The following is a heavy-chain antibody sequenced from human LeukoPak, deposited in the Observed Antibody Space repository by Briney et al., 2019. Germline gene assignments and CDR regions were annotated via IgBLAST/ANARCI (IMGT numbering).Heavy chain of an antibody. D-gene: IGHD6-19*01. CDR3: AKDAYLIAVAGNYFDS. CDR2: ISSSSSTI. J-gene: IGHJ5*01. Sequence: GGSLRLSCAASGFTFSSYSMNWVRQAPGKGLEWVSYISSSSSTIYYADSVKGRFTISRDNSKNTLYLQMNSLRAEDTALYYCAKDAYLIAVAGNYFDSWGQGTLVTVAS. V-gene: IGHV3-48*01. CDR1: GFTFSSYS.